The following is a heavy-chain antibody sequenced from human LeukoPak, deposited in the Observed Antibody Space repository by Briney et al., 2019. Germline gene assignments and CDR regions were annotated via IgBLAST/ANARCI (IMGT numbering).Heavy chain of an antibody. V-gene: IGHV4-34*01. CDR1: GGSFSGYY. D-gene: IGHD5-18*01. J-gene: IGHJ4*02. CDR2: INHSGST. Sequence: PSETLSLTCAVYGGSFSGYYWSWIRQPPGKGLEWIGEINHSGSTNYNPSLKSRVTISVGTSKNQFSLKLSSVTAADTAVYYCARGGIQLRLRYFDYWGQGTLVTVSS. CDR3: ARGGIQLRLRYFDY.